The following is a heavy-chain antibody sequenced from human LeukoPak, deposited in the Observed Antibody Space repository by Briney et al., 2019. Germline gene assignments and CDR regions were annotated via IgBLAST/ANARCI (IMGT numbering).Heavy chain of an antibody. CDR2: LYTSGST. CDR3: ASDLAYCGGDCYYIDV. Sequence: SQTLSLTCTVSGGSISSGSYDWSWIRQPAGKGLEWIGRLYTSGSTNFNPTLKSRVTISVDTSKNQFSLKLSSVTAADTAVYYCASDLAYCGGDCYYIDVWGKGTTVTVSS. V-gene: IGHV4-61*02. D-gene: IGHD2-21*01. J-gene: IGHJ6*03. CDR1: GGSISSGSYD.